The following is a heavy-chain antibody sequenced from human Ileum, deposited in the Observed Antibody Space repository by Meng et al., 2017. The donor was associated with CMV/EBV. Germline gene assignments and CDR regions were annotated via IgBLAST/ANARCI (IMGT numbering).Heavy chain of an antibody. CDR2: FDPEDVET. CDR1: GYTLTELS. D-gene: IGHD3-3*01. V-gene: IGHV1-24*01. Sequence: SGYTLTELSIHWVRQAAGKGLEWMGGFDPEDVETIYEQKFQGRITLTEDASTNTAYMELRSLRSEDTAVYYCATVKFWSDFRYDFWGQGTLVTVSS. CDR3: ATVKFWSDFRYDF. J-gene: IGHJ4*02.